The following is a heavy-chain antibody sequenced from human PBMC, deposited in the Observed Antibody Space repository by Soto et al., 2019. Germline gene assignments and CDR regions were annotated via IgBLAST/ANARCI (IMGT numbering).Heavy chain of an antibody. CDR3: AKDLLGKPATQDTYYYYGMDV. D-gene: IGHD2-15*01. Sequence: GGSLRLSCAASGFTFSSYAMSWVRQAPGKGLEWVSAISGSGGSTYYADSVKGRFTISRDNSKNTLYLQMNSLRAEDMAVYYCAKDLLGKPATQDTYYYYGMDVWGQGTTVTVSS. CDR1: GFTFSSYA. V-gene: IGHV3-23*01. CDR2: ISGSGGST. J-gene: IGHJ6*02.